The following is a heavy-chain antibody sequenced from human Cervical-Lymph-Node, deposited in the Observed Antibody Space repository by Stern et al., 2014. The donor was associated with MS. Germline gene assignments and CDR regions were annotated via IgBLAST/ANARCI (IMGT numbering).Heavy chain of an antibody. V-gene: IGHV5-51*01. Sequence: EVQLEESGAELIRPGETLKISCKGSGFKISIYWIAWVRQMPGKGLERMGIIYPGDSETRYSPSFQGQVTMSADKSTSTAYLQLSCLNASDTAMYFCARQTTAWASDVWGQGTLVTVSS. CDR3: ARQTTAWASDV. CDR2: IYPGDSET. D-gene: IGHD1-14*01. CDR1: GFKISIYW. J-gene: IGHJ4*02.